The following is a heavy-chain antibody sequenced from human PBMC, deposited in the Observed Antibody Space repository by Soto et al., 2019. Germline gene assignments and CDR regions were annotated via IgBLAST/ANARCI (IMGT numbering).Heavy chain of an antibody. CDR1: GFTFSSYA. D-gene: IGHD2-15*01. CDR2: ISYDGRST. J-gene: IGHJ4*02. Sequence: VQLVESGGGVVQPGRSLRLSCAASGFTFSSYAMHWVRQAPGKALEWAAVISYDGRSTYYADSVKGRFTASRDNSKNTVWLEMNSLRGEDTAIYYCARDLCSGGTCYSAYWGQGTLVTVAS. V-gene: IGHV3-30*04. CDR3: ARDLCSGGTCYSAY.